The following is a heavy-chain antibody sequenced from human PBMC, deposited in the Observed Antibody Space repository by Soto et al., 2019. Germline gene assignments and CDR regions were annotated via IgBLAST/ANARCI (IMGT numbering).Heavy chain of an antibody. CDR2: SNQDGGVT. Sequence: GGSLRLSCVASGFTFISSFMGWIRQAPGKGLEWVANSNQDGGVTYYVDSVEGRFTISRDNTKDSLYLQMNSLRGGVTAIYYCARYCRGSGRYFFDYWGQGTPVTVSS. V-gene: IGHV3-7*03. CDR1: GFTFISSF. J-gene: IGHJ4*02. CDR3: ARYCRGSGRYFFDY. D-gene: IGHD6-19*01.